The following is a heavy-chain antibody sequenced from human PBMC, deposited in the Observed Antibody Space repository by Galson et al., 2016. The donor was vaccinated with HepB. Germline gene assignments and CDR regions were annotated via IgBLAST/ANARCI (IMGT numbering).Heavy chain of an antibody. Sequence: SLRLSCAASGFTFSSYGMHWVRQAPGKGPEWVAVISYDGTNEYYADSVKGRFTISSDNSKNTLYLQMNSLRPEDTALYYCAKDFRFRAVTLPSRAFHIWGQGTVVTVSS. V-gene: IGHV3-30*18. CDR2: ISYDGTNE. CDR3: AKDFRFRAVTLPSRAFHI. CDR1: GFTFSSYG. D-gene: IGHD4-23*01. J-gene: IGHJ3*02.